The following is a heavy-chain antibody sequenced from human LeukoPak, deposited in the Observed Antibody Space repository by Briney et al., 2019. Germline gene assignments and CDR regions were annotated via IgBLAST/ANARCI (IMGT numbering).Heavy chain of an antibody. CDR2: INPNSGGT. Sequence: ASVKASCKASEYTFTGYYMHWVRQAPGQGLEWMGWINPNSGGTNYAQKFQGRVTMTRDTSISTAYMELSRLRSDDTAVYYCARDAVYCSSTSCYRGWFDPWGQGTLVTVSS. J-gene: IGHJ5*02. CDR1: EYTFTGYY. D-gene: IGHD2-2*01. CDR3: ARDAVYCSSTSCYRGWFDP. V-gene: IGHV1-2*02.